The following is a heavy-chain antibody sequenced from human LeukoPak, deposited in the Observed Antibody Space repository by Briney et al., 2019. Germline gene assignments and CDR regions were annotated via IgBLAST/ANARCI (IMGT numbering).Heavy chain of an antibody. D-gene: IGHD6-6*01. J-gene: IGHJ4*02. CDR3: ARDAYYSSSSRILDY. Sequence: PSETLSLTCTVSGGSISSGGYYWSWIRQPPGKGLEWIGYIYHSGSTYYNPSLKSRVTIPVDRSKNQFSLKLSSVTAADTAVYYCARDAYYSSSSRILDYWGQGTLVTVSS. V-gene: IGHV4-30-2*01. CDR1: GGSISSGGYY. CDR2: IYHSGST.